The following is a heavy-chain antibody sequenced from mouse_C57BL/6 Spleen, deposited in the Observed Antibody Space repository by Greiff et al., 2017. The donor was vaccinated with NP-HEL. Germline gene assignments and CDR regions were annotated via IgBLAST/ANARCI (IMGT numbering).Heavy chain of an antibody. Sequence: QVQLQQSGAELVRPGTSVKVSCKASGYAFTNYLIEWVKQRPGQGLEWIGVINPGSGGTNYNEKFKGKATLTAAKSSSTAYMQLSSLTSEDSAVYVCARRGVYYYAMDYWGQGTSVTVSS. CDR2: INPGSGGT. J-gene: IGHJ4*01. V-gene: IGHV1-54*01. CDR1: GYAFTNYL. CDR3: ARRGVYYYAMDY.